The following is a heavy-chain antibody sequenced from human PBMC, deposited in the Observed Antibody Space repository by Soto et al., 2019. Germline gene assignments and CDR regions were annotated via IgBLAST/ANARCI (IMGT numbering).Heavy chain of an antibody. CDR2: ISGSGGST. D-gene: IGHD1-1*01. CDR1: GFTFSSYA. CDR3: AKLGLEAGAVRY. Sequence: EVQLLESGGGLVQPGGSLRLSCAASGFTFSSYAMSWVRQAPGKGLEWVSAISGSGGSTYYADSVKGRFTISRDNSKNTLYLQMNSRRAEDTAVYYCAKLGLEAGAVRYWGQGTLVTVSS. V-gene: IGHV3-23*01. J-gene: IGHJ4*02.